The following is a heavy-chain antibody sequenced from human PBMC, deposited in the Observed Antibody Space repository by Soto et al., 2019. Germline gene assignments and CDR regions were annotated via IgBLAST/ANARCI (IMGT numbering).Heavy chain of an antibody. D-gene: IGHD3-22*01. CDR1: GGTFSSYA. Sequence: QVQLVQSGAEVKKPGSSVKVSCKASGGTFSSYAISWVRQAPGQGLEWMGGIIPIFGTANYAQKFQGRVTITAEESTSTAYMELSSLRSEDTAVYYCASDYDSSGYPDWYFDLWGRGTLVTVSS. J-gene: IGHJ2*01. CDR3: ASDYDSSGYPDWYFDL. V-gene: IGHV1-69*01. CDR2: IIPIFGTA.